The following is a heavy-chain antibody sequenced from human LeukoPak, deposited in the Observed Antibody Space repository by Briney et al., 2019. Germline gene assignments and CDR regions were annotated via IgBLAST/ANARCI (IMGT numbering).Heavy chain of an antibody. D-gene: IGHD6-13*01. CDR1: GGSISSSSYY. CDR3: ARDGLYSKSLDP. V-gene: IGHV4-39*07. J-gene: IGHJ5*02. Sequence: SETLSLTCTVSGGSISSSSYYWGWIRQPPGKGLEWIGSIYYSGSTYYNPSLKSRVTISVDTSKNQFSLKLSSVTAADTAVYYCARDGLYSKSLDPWGQGTLVTVSS. CDR2: IYYSGST.